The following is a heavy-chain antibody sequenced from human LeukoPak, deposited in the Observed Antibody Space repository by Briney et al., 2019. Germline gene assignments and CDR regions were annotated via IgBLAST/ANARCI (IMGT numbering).Heavy chain of an antibody. D-gene: IGHD3-22*01. CDR2: ISAYNGNT. CDR1: GYAFTSYG. V-gene: IGHV1-18*01. Sequence: ASVKVSCKASGYAFTSYGISWVRQAPGQGLEWMGWISAYNGNTNYAQKLQGRVTMTTDTSTSTAYMELRSLRSDDTAVYYCARGLNYYDSSGYDYWGQGTLVTVSS. J-gene: IGHJ4*02. CDR3: ARGLNYYDSSGYDY.